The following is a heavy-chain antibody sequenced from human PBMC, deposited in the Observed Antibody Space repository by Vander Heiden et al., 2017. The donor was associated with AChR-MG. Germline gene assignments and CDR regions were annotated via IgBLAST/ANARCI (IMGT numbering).Heavy chain of an antibody. CDR1: GFNFDDYA. CDR2: ISWNSGNI. CDR3: AKVGWSSVSWHSSYYSYMDV. V-gene: IGHV3-9*01. D-gene: IGHD6-13*01. Sequence: EVQLVESGGGLAQPGRSLRLSCSASGFNFDDYAMHWVRQDPGKGLEWGSGISWNSGNIGYADSVKGRFTISRDNAKNSLYLQMNSLRAEDTALYYCAKVGWSSVSWHSSYYSYMDVWGKGTTVTVSS. J-gene: IGHJ6*03.